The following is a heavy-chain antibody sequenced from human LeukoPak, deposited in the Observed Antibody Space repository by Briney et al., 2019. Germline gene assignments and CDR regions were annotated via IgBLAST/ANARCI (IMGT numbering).Heavy chain of an antibody. D-gene: IGHD1-26*01. CDR2: ISGSGGST. CDR1: GFTFSSYA. CDR3: AKTESGSYWHYGMDV. V-gene: IGHV3-23*01. J-gene: IGHJ6*02. Sequence: PGGSLRLSCAASGFTFSSYAMSWVRQAPGEGLEWVSAISGSGGSTYYADSVKGRSTISRDNSKNTLYLQMNSLRAEDTAVYYCAKTESGSYWHYGMDVWGQGTTVTVSS.